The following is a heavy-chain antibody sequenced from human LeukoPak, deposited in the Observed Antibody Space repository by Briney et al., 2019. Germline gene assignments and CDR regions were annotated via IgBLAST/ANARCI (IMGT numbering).Heavy chain of an antibody. V-gene: IGHV4-4*02. CDR3: ARGHPTYYYYGMGV. Sequence: PSETLSLTCAVSGGSISSSNWWSGVRQPPGKGLEWIGEIYQSGSTNYNPSLKSRVTISVDAYKNQFSLWLSSVTAADTAVYYCARGHPTYYYYGMGVWGQGTTVTVSS. J-gene: IGHJ6*02. D-gene: IGHD1-26*01. CDR1: GGSISSSNW. CDR2: IYQSGST.